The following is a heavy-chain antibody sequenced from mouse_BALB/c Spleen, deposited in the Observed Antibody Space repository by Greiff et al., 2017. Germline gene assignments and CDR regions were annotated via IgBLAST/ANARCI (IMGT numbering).Heavy chain of an antibody. V-gene: IGHV1-20*02. D-gene: IGHD2-1*01. CDR2: INPYNGDT. CDR3: AREGYGNYEGFAD. J-gene: IGHJ3*01. Sequence: VQLKQSGPELVKPGASVKISCKASGYSFTGYFMNWVMQSHGKSLEWIGRINPYNGDTFYNQKFKGKATLTVDKSSSTAHMELRRLASEDSAVYYCAREGYGNYEGFADWGQGTLVTVSA. CDR1: GYSFTGYF.